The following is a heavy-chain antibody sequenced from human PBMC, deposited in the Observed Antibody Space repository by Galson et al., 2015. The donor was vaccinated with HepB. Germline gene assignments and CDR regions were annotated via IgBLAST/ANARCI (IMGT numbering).Heavy chain of an antibody. J-gene: IGHJ2*01. CDR1: DTSISSYY. CDR2: IYTSGST. Sequence: ETMSLTCTVSDTSISSYYRSWLRQPAGKGLEWIGRIYTSGSTNYNPSLKSRVTMSVDTSKNQFSMKLSSVTAADTAVYYCVREGCCYPGWYFDLWGRGTLVTVSS. D-gene: IGHD2-15*01. CDR3: VREGCCYPGWYFDL. V-gene: IGHV4-4*07.